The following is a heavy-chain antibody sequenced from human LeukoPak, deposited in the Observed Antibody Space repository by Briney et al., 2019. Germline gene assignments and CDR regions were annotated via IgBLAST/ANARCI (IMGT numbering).Heavy chain of an antibody. CDR2: ISAYKGNT. D-gene: IGHD4-17*01. CDR3: ARDAGTVTPGAYYYYYGMDV. Sequence: ASVKVSCKASGYTFTSYGIRWVRQAPGQGLEWMGWISAYKGNTNYAQKLKGRVTMTTDTSTSTAYMELRSLRSDDTAVYYCARDAGTVTPGAYYYYYGMDVWGQGTTVTVSS. CDR1: GYTFTSYG. J-gene: IGHJ6*02. V-gene: IGHV1-18*01.